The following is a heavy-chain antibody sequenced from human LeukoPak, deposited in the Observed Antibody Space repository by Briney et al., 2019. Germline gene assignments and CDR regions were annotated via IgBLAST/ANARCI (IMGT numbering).Heavy chain of an antibody. CDR2: IKGDGSRK. D-gene: IGHD3-22*01. J-gene: IGHJ4*02. V-gene: IGHV3-7*03. CDR1: GFTFSNYW. Sequence: GGSLRLSCAVSGFTFSNYWMTWVRQAPGKGLEWVANIKGDGSRKNCVDSLKGRFTISRDNAKNLLYLQMNSLRAEDTAVYYCATPLDYYDSSGYHQGGDWGQGTLVTVSS. CDR3: ATPLDYYDSSGYHQGGD.